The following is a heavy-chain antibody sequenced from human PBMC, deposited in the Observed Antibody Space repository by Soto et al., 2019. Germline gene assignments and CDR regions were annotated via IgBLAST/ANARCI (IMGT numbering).Heavy chain of an antibody. J-gene: IGHJ5*02. D-gene: IGHD6-13*01. Sequence: QVQLQESGPGLVKPSGTLSLTCAVSGGSISSNHWWSWVRQPPGEGLEWIGAIYHSGTTYYNPSLQSRVTISVDKSKNQFSLDLSFATAADTAVYYCARRINAAGGWCDPWGQGTLVTVSS. V-gene: IGHV4-4*02. CDR2: IYHSGTT. CDR3: ARRINAAGGWCDP. CDR1: GGSISSNHW.